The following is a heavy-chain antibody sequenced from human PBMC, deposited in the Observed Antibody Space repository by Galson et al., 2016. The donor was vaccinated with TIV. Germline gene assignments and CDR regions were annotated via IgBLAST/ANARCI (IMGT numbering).Heavy chain of an antibody. V-gene: IGHV1-69*02. CDR3: ARAGVGAARDGGDY. Sequence: SVKVSCKASGSIFSSYTIFWVRQAPGQGLEWMGRIIPIIGMTNYAQKFQGRVTITADTSTNTAYTELGSLRSEDTAIYYCARAGVGAARDGGDYWGQGTLVTVSS. CDR1: GSIFSSYT. D-gene: IGHD6-6*01. J-gene: IGHJ4*02. CDR2: IIPIIGMT.